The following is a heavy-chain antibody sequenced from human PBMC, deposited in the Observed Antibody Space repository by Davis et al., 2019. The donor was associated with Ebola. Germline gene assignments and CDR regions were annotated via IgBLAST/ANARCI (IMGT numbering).Heavy chain of an antibody. CDR1: GFTFSSYD. J-gene: IGHJ4*02. CDR2: IGTAGDT. Sequence: GESLKISCAASGFTFSSYDMHWVRQATGKGLEWVSAIGTAGDTYYPGSVKGRFTISRDNSKNTLYLQMNSLRAEDTAVYYCARGGGYSSGWDDYWGQGTLVTVSS. CDR3: ARGGGYSSGWDDY. D-gene: IGHD6-19*01. V-gene: IGHV3-13*01.